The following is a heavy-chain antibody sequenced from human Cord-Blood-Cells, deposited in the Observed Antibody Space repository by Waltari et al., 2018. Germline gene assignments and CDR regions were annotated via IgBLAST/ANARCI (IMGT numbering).Heavy chain of an antibody. CDR1: GGSFSGYY. CDR2: INHSGST. V-gene: IGHV4-34*01. J-gene: IGHJ3*02. Sequence: QVQLQQWGAGLLKPSETLSLTCAVYGGSFSGYYWRWIRPPPGKGLEWIGEINHSGSTNYNPSLKSRVTISVDTSKNQFSLKLSSVTAADTAVYYCARGHKVGTHGELETPNAFDIWGQGTMVTVSS. D-gene: IGHD1-1*01. CDR3: ARGHKVGTHGELETPNAFDI.